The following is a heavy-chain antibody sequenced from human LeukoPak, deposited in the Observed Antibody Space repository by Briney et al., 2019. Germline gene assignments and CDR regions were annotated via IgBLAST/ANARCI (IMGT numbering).Heavy chain of an antibody. CDR1: GGTFSSYA. D-gene: IGHD6-13*01. CDR3: ARDHPGIAAAGTWFDP. V-gene: IGHV1-69*04. CDR2: IIPIFGIA. Sequence: ASVKVSCKASGGTFSSYAISWVRQAPGQGREWMGRIIPIFGIANYAQKFQGRVTITADKSTSTAYMELSSLRSEDTAVYYCARDHPGIAAAGTWFDPWGQGTLVTVSS. J-gene: IGHJ5*02.